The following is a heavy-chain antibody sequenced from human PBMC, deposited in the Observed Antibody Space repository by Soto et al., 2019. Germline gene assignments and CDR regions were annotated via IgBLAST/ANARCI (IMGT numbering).Heavy chain of an antibody. CDR1: GFTFSSYA. CDR2: ISYDGSNK. Sequence: QVQLVESGGGVVQPGRSLRLSCAASGFTFSSYAMHWVRQAPGKGLEWVAVISYDGSNKYYADSVKGRFTISRDNSKNALYLQMNSLRAEDTAVYYCARDQGYIYGGVDYWCQGNLVTVSS. CDR3: ARDQGYIYGGVDY. J-gene: IGHJ4*02. V-gene: IGHV3-30-3*01. D-gene: IGHD5-18*01.